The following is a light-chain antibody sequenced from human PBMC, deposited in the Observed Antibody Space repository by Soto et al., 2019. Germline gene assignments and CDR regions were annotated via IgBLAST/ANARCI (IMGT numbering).Light chain of an antibody. CDR1: STDVGGYNY. J-gene: IGLJ1*01. Sequence: QSALTQPASVSGSPGQSITISCTGTSTDVGGYNYVSWYQQHPGEAPKLMIYEVSYRPSGVSNRFSASKSGNTASLTISGLQAEDEADYYCSSYTTIRTYVFGTGTKLTVL. CDR2: EVS. CDR3: SSYTTIRTYV. V-gene: IGLV2-14*01.